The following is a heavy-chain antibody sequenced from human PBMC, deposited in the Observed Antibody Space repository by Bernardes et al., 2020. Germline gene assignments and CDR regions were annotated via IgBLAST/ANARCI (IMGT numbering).Heavy chain of an antibody. J-gene: IGHJ6*03. Sequence: GESLKISCKGSGYSFTSYWIAWVRQMPGKGLEWMGIIYPGYSDTKYSPSFQGQVTISADKSISTAYLQWNSLKASDTAMYYCARQAYNWNDLMYYYYYMDVWGKGTTVTVSS. CDR2: IYPGYSDT. CDR3: ARQAYNWNDLMYYYYYMDV. D-gene: IGHD1-20*01. V-gene: IGHV5-51*01. CDR1: GYSFTSYW.